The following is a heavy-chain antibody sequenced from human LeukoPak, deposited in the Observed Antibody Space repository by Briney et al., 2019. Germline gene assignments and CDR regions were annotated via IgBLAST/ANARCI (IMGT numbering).Heavy chain of an antibody. Sequence: GGSLRLSCAASGFAVSSRAMSWIRQAPGKGLEWVSYISSSGSTIYYADSVKGRFTISRDNAKNSLYLQMNSLRAEDTAVYYCARDFDSGSLFDYWGQGTLVTVSS. CDR2: ISSSGSTI. D-gene: IGHD1-26*01. V-gene: IGHV3-11*01. CDR1: GFAVSSRA. J-gene: IGHJ4*02. CDR3: ARDFDSGSLFDY.